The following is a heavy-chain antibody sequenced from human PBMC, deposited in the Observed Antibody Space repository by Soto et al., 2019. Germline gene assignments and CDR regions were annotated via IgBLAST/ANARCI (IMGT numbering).Heavy chain of an antibody. Sequence: QVQVVESGGDVVQPGRSLRLSCAASGFIFSHYHMVWARQAPGEGLEWVTLISPDGRITHYADSVKGRFNVSRDNSKSMMYLQMNGLRAEETAIYYCVRDNNGPEYWGQGTLVTVS. CDR1: GFIFSHYH. V-gene: IGHV3-30-3*01. J-gene: IGHJ4*02. CDR2: ISPDGRIT. CDR3: VRDNNGPEY. D-gene: IGHD2-8*01.